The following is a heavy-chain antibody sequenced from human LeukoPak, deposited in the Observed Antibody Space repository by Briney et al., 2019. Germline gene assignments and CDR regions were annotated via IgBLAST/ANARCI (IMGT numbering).Heavy chain of an antibody. D-gene: IGHD3-22*01. V-gene: IGHV3-33*03. Sequence: GRSLRLSCAASGFTFSNYGMHWVRQAPGKGLEWAAIIWYDGSNKYYADSVKGRFTISRDNSKNTLYLQMNSLRAEDTAVYYCAKNLDDYYDSSGFDYWGQGTLVTVSS. CDR3: AKNLDDYYDSSGFDY. CDR2: IWYDGSNK. J-gene: IGHJ4*02. CDR1: GFTFSNYG.